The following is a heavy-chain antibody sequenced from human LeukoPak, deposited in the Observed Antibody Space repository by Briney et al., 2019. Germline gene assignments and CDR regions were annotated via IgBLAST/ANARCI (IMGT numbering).Heavy chain of an antibody. CDR1: GFTFRSYE. J-gene: IGHJ3*02. CDR3: VKERSPFDAFDI. V-gene: IGHV3-48*03. CDR2: ISSSGSTI. Sequence: GGSLRLSCAASGFTFRSYEMNWVRQAPGKGLEWVSYISSSGSTIYYADSVKGRFTISRDNAKNSLYLQMNSLRAEDTAVYYCVKERSPFDAFDIWGQGTMVTVSS.